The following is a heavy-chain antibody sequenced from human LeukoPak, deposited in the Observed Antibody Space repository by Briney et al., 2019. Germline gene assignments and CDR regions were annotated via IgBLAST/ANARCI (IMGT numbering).Heavy chain of an antibody. CDR3: ARTYGRGSLDF. J-gene: IGHJ4*02. D-gene: IGHD4-17*01. V-gene: IGHV3-48*01. CDR2: ISGGGEHI. CDR1: GFNFSSYA. Sequence: PGGSLKLSCAASGFNFSSYAMSWVRQAPGKGLEWISYISGGGEHIIYADSVKARFTISRDNAKNSVYLQMNSLRGEDTAVYYCARTYGRGSLDFWGQGTLVTVSS.